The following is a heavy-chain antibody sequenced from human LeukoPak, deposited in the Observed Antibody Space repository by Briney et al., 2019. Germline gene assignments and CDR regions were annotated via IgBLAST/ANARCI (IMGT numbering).Heavy chain of an antibody. CDR1: GFSFGDYA. V-gene: IGHV3-49*04. CDR3: PRDLVLDIVVVPAATAFDI. CDR2: IRSKAYGGST. D-gene: IGHD2-2*03. Sequence: GGSLRLSCTASGFSFGDYAMSWVRQAPGQGLEWVGFIRSKAYGGSTEYAASVKGRFTISRDDSTRIAYLQMNSLKTEDTAVYYCPRDLVLDIVVVPAATAFDIWGQGTMVTVSS. J-gene: IGHJ3*02.